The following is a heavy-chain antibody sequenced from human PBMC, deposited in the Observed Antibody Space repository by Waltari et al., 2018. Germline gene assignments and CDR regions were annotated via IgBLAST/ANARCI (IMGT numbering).Heavy chain of an antibody. Sequence: QLQLQESGPGLVKPSETLSLTCTVSGGSISSSSYYWGWIRQPPGKGLEWLGGIYYSVSTYYDPSVKSRVTISVDTSKNQFSLKLSSVTAADTAVYYCARHPAMTIMLWYFDLWGRGTLVTVSS. D-gene: IGHD2-8*01. CDR3: ARHPAMTIMLWYFDL. CDR2: IYYSVST. CDR1: GGSISSSSYY. V-gene: IGHV4-39*01. J-gene: IGHJ2*01.